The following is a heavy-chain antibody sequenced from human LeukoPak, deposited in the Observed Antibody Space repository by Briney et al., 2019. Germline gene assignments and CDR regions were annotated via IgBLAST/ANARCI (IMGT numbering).Heavy chain of an antibody. CDR1: GGSISSYY. D-gene: IGHD6-13*01. CDR2: IYYSGST. J-gene: IGHJ5*02. V-gene: IGHV4-59*01. Sequence: SETLSLTCTASGGSISSYYWSWIRQPPGKGLEWIGYIYYSGSTNYNPSLKSRVTISVDTSKNQFSLKLSSVTAADTAVYYCARGHSSSWDNWFDPWGQGTLVTVSS. CDR3: ARGHSSSWDNWFDP.